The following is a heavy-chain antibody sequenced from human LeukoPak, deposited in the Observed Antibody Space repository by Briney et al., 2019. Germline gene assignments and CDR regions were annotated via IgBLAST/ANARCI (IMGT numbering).Heavy chain of an antibody. D-gene: IGHD5-12*01. Sequence: PSETLSLTCTVSGGSISSGGYSWSWIRQHPGKGLEWIGYIYYSGSTYYNPSLKSRVTISVDTSKNQFSLKLSSVTAADTAVYYCARGYSGYDFAFDIWGQGTMVTVSS. J-gene: IGHJ3*02. CDR2: IYYSGST. V-gene: IGHV4-31*03. CDR3: ARGYSGYDFAFDI. CDR1: GGSISSGGYS.